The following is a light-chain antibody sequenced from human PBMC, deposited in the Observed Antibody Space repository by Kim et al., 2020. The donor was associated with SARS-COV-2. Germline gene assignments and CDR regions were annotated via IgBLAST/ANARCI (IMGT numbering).Light chain of an antibody. CDR1: QSVSSN. CDR2: GAS. J-gene: IGKJ1*01. Sequence: EIVMTQSPATLSVSPEERATLSCRPSQSVSSNLAWYQQKPGQAPRLLIYGASTRATGIPARFSGSGSGTEFTLTISSLQSEDFAVYYCQQYNNWPLTFGQVTKVEI. CDR3: QQYNNWPLT. V-gene: IGKV3-15*01.